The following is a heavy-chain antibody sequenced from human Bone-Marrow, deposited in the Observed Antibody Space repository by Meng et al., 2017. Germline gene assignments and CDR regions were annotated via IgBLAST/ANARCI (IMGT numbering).Heavy chain of an antibody. CDR1: GFTFDDYT. D-gene: IGHD6-19*01. V-gene: IGHV3-43*01. J-gene: IGHJ4*02. CDR3: AKAGSIAVAGRPEN. CDR2: ISWDGGST. Sequence: GESLKISCAASGFTFDDYTMHWVRQAPGKGLEWVSLISWDGGSTYYADSVKGRFTISRDNSKTSLYLQMNSLRTEDTALYYCAKAGSIAVAGRPENWGQGTLVTVSS.